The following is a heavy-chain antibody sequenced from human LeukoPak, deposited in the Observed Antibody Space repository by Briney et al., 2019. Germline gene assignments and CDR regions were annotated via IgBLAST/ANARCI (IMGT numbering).Heavy chain of an antibody. Sequence: SETLSLTCTVSGYSISSGYYWGWIRQPPGKGLEWIGSIYHSGSTYYNPSLKSRVTISVDTSKNQFSLKLSSVTAADTAVYYCARDLLGYFDCWGQGTLVTVSS. CDR1: GYSISSGYY. CDR2: IYHSGST. D-gene: IGHD2-21*01. V-gene: IGHV4-38-2*02. CDR3: ARDLLGYFDC. J-gene: IGHJ4*02.